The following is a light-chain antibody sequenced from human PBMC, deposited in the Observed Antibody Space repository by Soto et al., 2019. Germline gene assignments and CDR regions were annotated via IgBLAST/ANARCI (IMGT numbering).Light chain of an antibody. CDR2: AAS. CDR1: QSLGSSY. CDR3: QQYGTSLRA. Sequence: EVVLTQSPGTLSLSPGERATLSCRASQSLGSSYLAWYQQKPGQAPRLLIYAASSRATGIPDRFSGSGSGTDFTLTISRLEPEDFALYYCQQYGTSLRAFGQGTKVEIK. J-gene: IGKJ1*01. V-gene: IGKV3-20*01.